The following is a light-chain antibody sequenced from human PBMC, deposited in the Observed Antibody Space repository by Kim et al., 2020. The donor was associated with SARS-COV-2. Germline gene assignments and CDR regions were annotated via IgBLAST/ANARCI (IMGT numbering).Light chain of an antibody. J-gene: IGKJ2*01. CDR2: DAY. Sequence: SPGERATLSGRASQSVSSSYLAWYQQKPGQAPRLLIYDAYRRATGIPDRFSGSGSGTDFTLTISRLEPEDFAVYYCQHYGGSPLYTFGQGTKLEI. V-gene: IGKV3-20*01. CDR3: QHYGGSPLYT. CDR1: QSVSSSY.